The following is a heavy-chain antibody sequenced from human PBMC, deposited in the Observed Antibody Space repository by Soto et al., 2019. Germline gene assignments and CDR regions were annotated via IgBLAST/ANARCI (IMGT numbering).Heavy chain of an antibody. V-gene: IGHV3-11*01. Sequence: GGSLRLSCAASGFSFSDYYMSWIRQAPGKGLEWVSYISFSADSIYYADSVKGRFTISRDNAKNSLYLQMNSLRAEDTAVYYCAKVSSSWYAGFFDLWGQGTLVTVSS. CDR2: ISFSADSI. CDR1: GFSFSDYY. D-gene: IGHD6-13*01. CDR3: AKVSSSWYAGFFDL. J-gene: IGHJ4*02.